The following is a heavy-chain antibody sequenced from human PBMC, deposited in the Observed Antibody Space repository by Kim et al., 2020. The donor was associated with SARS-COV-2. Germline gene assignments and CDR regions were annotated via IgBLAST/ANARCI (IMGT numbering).Heavy chain of an antibody. D-gene: IGHD2-2*01. J-gene: IGHJ6*02. CDR3: AREGAVVVGLSDYYGMDV. CDR2: IYYSGST. V-gene: IGHV4-59*01. Sequence: SETLSLTCTVSGGSISSYYWSWIRQPPGKGLEWIGYIYYSGSTNYNPSLKSRVTISVDTSKNQFSLKLSSVTAADTAVYYCAREGAVVVGLSDYYGMDVWGQGTTVTVSS. CDR1: GGSISSYY.